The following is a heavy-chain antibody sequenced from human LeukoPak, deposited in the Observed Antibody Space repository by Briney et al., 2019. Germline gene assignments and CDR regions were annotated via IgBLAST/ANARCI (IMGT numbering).Heavy chain of an antibody. J-gene: IGHJ4*02. V-gene: IGHV3-74*01. CDR2: IDSNGNTI. CDR1: GFILSSYT. D-gene: IGHD1-7*01. Sequence: PGGSLRLSCAASGFILSSYTVHWVRQAPGEGLVWVSRIDSNGNTINYADSVKGRFTISRDNARNTLYLQMNGLRVEDTALYFCATAGNYRFDNWGQGTLVTVSS. CDR3: ATAGNYRFDN.